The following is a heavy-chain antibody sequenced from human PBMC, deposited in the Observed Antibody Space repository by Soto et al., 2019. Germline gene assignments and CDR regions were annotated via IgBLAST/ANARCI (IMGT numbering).Heavy chain of an antibody. CDR1: GFTLSSYW. CDR3: VRDGLQVEVLY. D-gene: IGHD4-4*01. J-gene: IGHJ4*02. V-gene: IGHV3-7*01. Sequence: GGSLRLSCAASGFTLSSYWMSWVRQAPGKGLEWVANIKQDGSEKYYVDSVKGRFTISRDNAKNSLYLQMNSLRAEDTTVYYCVRDGLQVEVLYWGPGILLT. CDR2: IKQDGSEK.